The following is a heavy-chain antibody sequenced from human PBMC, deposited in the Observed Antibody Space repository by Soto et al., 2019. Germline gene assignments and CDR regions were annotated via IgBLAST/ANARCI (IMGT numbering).Heavy chain of an antibody. CDR1: GFTFSSYA. Sequence: GSLRLSCAASGFTFSSYAMSWVRQAPGKGLEWVSAISGSGGSTYYADSVKGRFTISRDNSKNTLYLQMNSLRAEDTAVYYCAKTALLRFLEWLLYWDYWGQGTLVTVSS. CDR2: ISGSGGST. J-gene: IGHJ4*02. D-gene: IGHD3-3*01. CDR3: AKTALLRFLEWLLYWDY. V-gene: IGHV3-23*01.